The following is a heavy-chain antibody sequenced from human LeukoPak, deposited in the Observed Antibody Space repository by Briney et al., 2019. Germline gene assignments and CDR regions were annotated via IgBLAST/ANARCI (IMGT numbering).Heavy chain of an antibody. CDR2: INPNSGVT. CDR1: EYTFAGFY. J-gene: IGHJ4*02. D-gene: IGHD6-19*01. V-gene: IGHV1-2*06. Sequence: ASVKVSCKASEYTFAGFYIHWVRQAPGQGLEWMGRINPNSGVTNYAQRFQGRVTMTRDTSISTAYMELNRLTSDDRAVYYCAREDGSGSGGCDFWGQGTLVTVSS. CDR3: AREDGSGSGGCDF.